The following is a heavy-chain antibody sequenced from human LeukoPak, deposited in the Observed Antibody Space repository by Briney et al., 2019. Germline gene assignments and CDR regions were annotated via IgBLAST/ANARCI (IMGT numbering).Heavy chain of an antibody. CDR3: ARGGRATIRRRDDAFDI. J-gene: IGHJ3*02. D-gene: IGHD5-24*01. CDR2: IIPIFGTA. V-gene: IGHV1-69*05. Sequence: ASVKVSCKASGGTFSSYAISWVRQATGQGLEWMGGIIPIFGTANYAQKFQGRVTITTDESTSTAYMELSSLRSEDTAVYYCARGGRATIRRRDDAFDIWGQGTMVTVSS. CDR1: GGTFSSYA.